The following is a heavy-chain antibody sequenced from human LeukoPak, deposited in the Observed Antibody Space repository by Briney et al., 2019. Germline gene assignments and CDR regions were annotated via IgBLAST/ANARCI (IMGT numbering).Heavy chain of an antibody. Sequence: GRSLKLSCTASGFIFSNSGMHWVRQAPGKGLEWVAVIWSDGSYRYYADSVKGRFTISRENSKNTLYLQMNSLRAEDTAVYYCARGSHDSSVWGQGTLVTVSS. CDR1: GFIFSNSG. CDR3: ARGSHDSSV. D-gene: IGHD3-22*01. CDR2: IWSDGSYR. J-gene: IGHJ4*02. V-gene: IGHV3-33*01.